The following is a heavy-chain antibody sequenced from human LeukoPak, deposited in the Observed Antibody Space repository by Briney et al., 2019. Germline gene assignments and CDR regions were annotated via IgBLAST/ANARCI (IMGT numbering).Heavy chain of an antibody. J-gene: IGHJ4*02. CDR3: AKDAWIQLFSIKLQQFDY. CDR1: GFTFSSYA. CDR2: ISGCGGST. Sequence: GGSLRLSCAASGFTFSSYAISWVRQAPGTGLEWVSAISGCGGSTYYAESVKGRFTISRENSKNTRYLQMNRLRAEDRTVYYCAKDAWIQLFSIKLQQFDYWGQGTLVTVSS. D-gene: IGHD5-18*01. V-gene: IGHV3-23*01.